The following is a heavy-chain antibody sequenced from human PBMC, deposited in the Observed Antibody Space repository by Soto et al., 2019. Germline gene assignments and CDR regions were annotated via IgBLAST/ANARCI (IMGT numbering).Heavy chain of an antibody. CDR2: ISYDGSNK. D-gene: IGHD6-6*01. CDR3: ARVKGIAARPGYFQH. CDR1: GFTFSSYA. Sequence: PGGSLRLSCAASGFTFSSYAMHWVRQAPGKGLEWVAVISYDGSNKYYADSVKGRFTISRDNSKDTLYLQMNSLRAEDTAVYYCARVKGIAARPGYFQHWGQGTLVTVSS. J-gene: IGHJ1*01. V-gene: IGHV3-30-3*01.